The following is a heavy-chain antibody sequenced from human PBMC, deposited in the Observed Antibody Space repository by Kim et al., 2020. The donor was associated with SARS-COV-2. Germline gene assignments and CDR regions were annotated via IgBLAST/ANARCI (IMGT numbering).Heavy chain of an antibody. J-gene: IGHJ6*02. CDR1: GFTFSTYG. V-gene: IGHV3-30*18. Sequence: GGSLRLSCVASGFTFSTYGMHWVRQAPGKGLEWVAVIRYDGSNAYYADSVKGRFTISRDNSKDTLYLQMNSLRAEDTAVYYCAKAVYIVLVPAPRQMDVWGQGTTVTVSS. CDR2: IRYDGSNA. CDR3: AKAVYIVLVPAPRQMDV. D-gene: IGHD2-2*01.